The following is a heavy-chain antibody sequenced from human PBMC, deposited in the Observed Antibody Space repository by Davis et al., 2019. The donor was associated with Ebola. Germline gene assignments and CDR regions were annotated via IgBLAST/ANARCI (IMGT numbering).Heavy chain of an antibody. D-gene: IGHD6-19*01. CDR2: IYYSGST. J-gene: IGHJ3*02. V-gene: IGHV4-59*01. CDR1: GGSFSGYY. Sequence: PSETLSLTCAVYGGSFSGYYWSWIRQPPGKGLEWIGYIYYSGSTNYNPSLKSRVTISVDTSKNQFSLKLSSVTAADTAVYYCARDHRGIYSSGWYHAFDIWGQGTMVTVSS. CDR3: ARDHRGIYSSGWYHAFDI.